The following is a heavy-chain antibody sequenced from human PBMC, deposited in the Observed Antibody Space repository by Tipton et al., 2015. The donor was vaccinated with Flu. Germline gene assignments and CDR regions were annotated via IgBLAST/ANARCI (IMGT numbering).Heavy chain of an antibody. J-gene: IGHJ3*02. CDR2: IYPGDSDT. Sequence: QLVQSGAEVKKPGESLKISCKGSGYSFTNYWIGWVRQMPGKGLEWMGIIYPGDSDTRCSPSFQGQVTISADKSISTAYLQWSSLKASDTAMYYCARRGIAAAGTQDDAFDIWGQGTMVTVSS. CDR1: GYSFTNYW. D-gene: IGHD6-13*01. V-gene: IGHV5-51*01. CDR3: ARRGIAAAGTQDDAFDI.